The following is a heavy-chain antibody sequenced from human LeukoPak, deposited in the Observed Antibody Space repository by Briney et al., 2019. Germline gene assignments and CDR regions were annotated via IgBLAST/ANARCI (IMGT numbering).Heavy chain of an antibody. Sequence: PRGSLRLSCAASGFTFRTYGMHWVRQAPGKGLEWVAFIRNDGTIKYYADSVKGRFTISRDNSKNTLYLQMNSLRAEDTAVYYCARLSGSFLDYWGQGTLVTVSS. CDR3: ARLSGSFLDY. CDR1: GFTFRTYG. J-gene: IGHJ4*02. CDR2: IRNDGTIK. V-gene: IGHV3-30*02. D-gene: IGHD1-26*01.